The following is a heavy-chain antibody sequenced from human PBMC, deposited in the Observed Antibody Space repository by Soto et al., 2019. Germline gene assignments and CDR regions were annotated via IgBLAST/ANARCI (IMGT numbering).Heavy chain of an antibody. J-gene: IGHJ4*02. D-gene: IGHD4-17*01. V-gene: IGHV3-11*06. CDR3: ARYAAEVTTFFDH. CDR2: ISGSSGSK. Sequence: GGSVRLSCAASGFIFSDYYMSWIRQAPGKGLEWLSNISGSSGSKKYADAGKGRFTISRDNAKKSLYLEMHSLRAEDTAVYYCARYAAEVTTFFDHWGQGTLVTVSS. CDR1: GFIFSDYY.